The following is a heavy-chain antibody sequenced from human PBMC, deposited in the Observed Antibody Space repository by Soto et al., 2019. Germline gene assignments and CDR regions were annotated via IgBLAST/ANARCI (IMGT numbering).Heavy chain of an antibody. CDR2: ISYDGSNK. D-gene: IGHD3-10*02. J-gene: IGHJ4*02. V-gene: IGHV3-30*18. CDR1: GFTFSGYG. CDR3: ANGDVSIGGQDYFDY. Sequence: PGGSLRLSCAASGFTFSGYGMHWVRQAPGKGLEWVAVISYDGSNKYYADSVKGRFTISRGNSKNTLCLQMNSLRAEDTAVYYYANGDVSIGGQDYFDYWGQGTLVTVSS.